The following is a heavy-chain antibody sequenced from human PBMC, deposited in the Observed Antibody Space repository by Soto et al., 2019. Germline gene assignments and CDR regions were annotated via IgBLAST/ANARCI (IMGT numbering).Heavy chain of an antibody. Sequence: SETLSLTCTVSGGSISSGDYYWSWIRQPPGKGLEWIGYIYYSGSTYYNPSLKSRVTISVDTSKNQFSLKLSSVTAADTAVYYCARDTSGDYVTGEYYFDYWGQGTLVTVSS. CDR2: IYYSGST. CDR1: GGSISSGDYY. CDR3: ARDTSGDYVTGEYYFDY. V-gene: IGHV4-30-4*01. J-gene: IGHJ4*02. D-gene: IGHD4-17*01.